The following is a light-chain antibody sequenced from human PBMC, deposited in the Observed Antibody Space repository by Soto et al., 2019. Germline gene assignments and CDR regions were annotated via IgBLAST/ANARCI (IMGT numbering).Light chain of an antibody. V-gene: IGLV7-46*01. J-gene: IGLJ3*02. CDR1: AGAVTSGHY. Sequence: QAVVTQEPSLTVSPGGTVTLTFGSSAGAVTSGHYPYWFQQEPGQAPRTLIYDTNNKHSWTPARFSGSLLGGKAALTLSGAQPEDEADYYCMLSYSGDWVFGGGTKLTVL. CDR2: DTN. CDR3: MLSYSGDWV.